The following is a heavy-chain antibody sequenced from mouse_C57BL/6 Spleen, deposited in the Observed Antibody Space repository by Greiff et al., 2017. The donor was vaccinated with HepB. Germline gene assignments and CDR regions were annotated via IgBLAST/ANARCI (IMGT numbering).Heavy chain of an antibody. CDR2: IWGDGST. CDR3: AMTAQVSAWFAY. J-gene: IGHJ3*01. CDR1: GFSLTSYG. V-gene: IGHV2-3*01. Sequence: VKVVESGPGLVAPSQSLSITCTVSGFSLTSYGVSWVRQPPGKGLEWLGVIWGDGSTNYHSALISRLSLSKDNSTIQVCLKLNSLQTDDTATYYCAMTAQVSAWFAYWGQGTLVTVSA. D-gene: IGHD3-2*02.